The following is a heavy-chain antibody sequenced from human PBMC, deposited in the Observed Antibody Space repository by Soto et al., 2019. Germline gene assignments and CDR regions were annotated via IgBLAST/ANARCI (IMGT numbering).Heavy chain of an antibody. J-gene: IGHJ6*04. CDR3: ARAYYDFCMDV. Sequence: SETLSLTCTVSGGSISSYYWSWIRQPPGKGLECIGYIYYSGSTNYNPSLKSRVTISVDTSKNQFSLKLSSVTAADTAVYYCARAYYDFCMDVWGKGTTVTVSS. V-gene: IGHV4-59*01. D-gene: IGHD3-3*01. CDR2: IYYSGST. CDR1: GGSISSYY.